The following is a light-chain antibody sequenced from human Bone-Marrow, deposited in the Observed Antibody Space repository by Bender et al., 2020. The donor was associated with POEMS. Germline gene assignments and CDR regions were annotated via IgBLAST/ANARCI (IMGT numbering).Light chain of an antibody. J-gene: IGLJ2*01. V-gene: IGLV2-14*01. CDR3: SSYTTRNSVI. CDR2: DVN. CDR1: SSDIGFSDH. Sequence: QSALTQPASVSGSPGQSITISCIGASSDIGFSDHISWYQQYPGKAPKLLIHDVNKWPSGVSDRFSGSKSGNTAYLTISGLQAEDEAEYYCSSYTTRNSVIFGGGTKLTVL.